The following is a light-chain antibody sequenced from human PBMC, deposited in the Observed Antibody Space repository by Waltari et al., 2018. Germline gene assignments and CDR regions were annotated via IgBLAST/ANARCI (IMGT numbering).Light chain of an antibody. J-gene: IGLJ2*01. V-gene: IGLV2-23*01. CDR3: CSYAGSRPRV. CDR2: QGS. Sequence: QSALTPPASVSGSPGPSITITCRGIGSDVGTHNLVPWYQQHPGKAPKLLIYQGSMRPSGVSNRFSGSKSGNTASLTISGLQAEDEADYYCCSYAGSRPRVFGGGTKVTVL. CDR1: GSDVGTHNL.